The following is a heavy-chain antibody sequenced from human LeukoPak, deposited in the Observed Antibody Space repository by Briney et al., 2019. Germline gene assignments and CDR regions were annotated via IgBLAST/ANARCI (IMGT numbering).Heavy chain of an antibody. V-gene: IGHV3-30*18. Sequence: PGGSLRLSCAASGFTFSSYGMHWVRQAPGKGLEWVAVISYDGSNKYYADSVKGRFTISRDNSKNTLYLQMNSLRAEDTAVYYCAKSGYDSSGYYGDYWGQGTLVTVSS. CDR1: GFTFSSYG. J-gene: IGHJ4*02. CDR2: ISYDGSNK. D-gene: IGHD3-22*01. CDR3: AKSGYDSSGYYGDY.